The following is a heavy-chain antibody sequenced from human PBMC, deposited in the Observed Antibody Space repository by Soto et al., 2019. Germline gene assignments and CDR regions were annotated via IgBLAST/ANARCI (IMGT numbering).Heavy chain of an antibody. CDR1: GFTFRSYA. CDR2: ISGSGGST. V-gene: IGHV3-23*01. Sequence: VGSLRLSCAASGFTFRSYAISWVLQARGNGLEWVSLISGSGGSTYYADSVKGRFTISRDNSKKTLYLQMNSLRAEDTAVYYRAKGAYYDSRDYYYRDEYDYWGQGTLPTVSS. J-gene: IGHJ4*02. D-gene: IGHD3-22*01. CDR3: AKGAYYDSRDYYYRDEYDY.